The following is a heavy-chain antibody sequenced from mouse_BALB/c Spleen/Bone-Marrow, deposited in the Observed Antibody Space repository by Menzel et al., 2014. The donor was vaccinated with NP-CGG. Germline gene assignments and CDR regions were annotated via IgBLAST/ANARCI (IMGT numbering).Heavy chain of an antibody. CDR2: IDPANGNT. CDR1: GFNIKDTY. J-gene: IGHJ4*01. V-gene: IGHV14-3*02. CDR3: ARWEYYARDY. Sequence: VQLQQSGAELVKPGASVKLSCTASGFNIKDTYMHWVKQRPEQGLEWIGRIDPANGNTKYDPKFQGKATITADTSSNTDYLQLSSLTSGDTAVYYCARWEYYARDYWGQGTSVTVSS. D-gene: IGHD4-1*01.